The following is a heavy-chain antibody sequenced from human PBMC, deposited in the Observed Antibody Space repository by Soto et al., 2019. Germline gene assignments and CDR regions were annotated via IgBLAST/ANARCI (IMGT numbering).Heavy chain of an antibody. J-gene: IGHJ6*02. Sequence: EVQLVESGGGLVQPGRSLRLSCAASGFTFDDYAMHWVRQAPGKGLVWVSGIGWNSGSIGYADSVKGRFTTSRDHAKSSLYLQTNSLRAEDTALYDCAKGRVAARRHGMDVWGQGTTVTVSS. D-gene: IGHD6-6*01. CDR2: IGWNSGSI. CDR1: GFTFDDYA. V-gene: IGHV3-9*01. CDR3: AKGRVAARRHGMDV.